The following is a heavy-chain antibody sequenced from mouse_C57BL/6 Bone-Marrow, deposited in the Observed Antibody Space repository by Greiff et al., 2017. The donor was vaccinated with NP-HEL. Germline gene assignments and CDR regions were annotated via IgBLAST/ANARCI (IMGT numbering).Heavy chain of an antibody. Sequence: EVQLQESGGDLVKPGGSLKLSCAASGFTFSSYGMSWVRQTPDKRLEWVATISSGGSYTYYPDSVKGRFTISRDNAKNTLYLQMSSLKSEDTAMYYCARGDIRDGYYVDAMDYWGQGTSVTVSS. CDR3: ARGDIRDGYYVDAMDY. CDR2: ISSGGSYT. D-gene: IGHD2-3*01. V-gene: IGHV5-6*01. J-gene: IGHJ4*01. CDR1: GFTFSSYG.